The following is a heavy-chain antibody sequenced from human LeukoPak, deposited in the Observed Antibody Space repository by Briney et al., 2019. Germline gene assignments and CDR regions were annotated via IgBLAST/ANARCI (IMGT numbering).Heavy chain of an antibody. CDR3: AGGPCTTTSCHTHVFNL. CDR2: LLPIFRTA. J-gene: IGHJ3*01. V-gene: IGHV1-69*05. Sequence: SVKVSCKTSGGTFSSYAISWVRQAPGQGLEWMGGLLPIFRTANYAQKFQGRVTITTDESRGTGYMELSSLRSEDTAVYYCAGGPCTTTSCHTHVFNLWGQGTMVTVSS. CDR1: GGTFSSYA. D-gene: IGHD2-2*02.